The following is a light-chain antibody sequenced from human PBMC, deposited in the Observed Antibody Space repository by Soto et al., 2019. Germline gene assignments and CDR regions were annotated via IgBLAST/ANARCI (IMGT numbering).Light chain of an antibody. J-gene: IGKJ1*01. CDR2: GAS. Sequence: EIVLTQSPGTLSLSPGERATLSCRASQSVSSSYLAWYQQKPGQAPGLLIYGASSRATGIPDRFSGSGSGTDFTLTISRLEPEDFAVYYCPQYGSSTPTFGQGTKVDIK. CDR1: QSVSSSY. CDR3: PQYGSSTPT. V-gene: IGKV3-20*01.